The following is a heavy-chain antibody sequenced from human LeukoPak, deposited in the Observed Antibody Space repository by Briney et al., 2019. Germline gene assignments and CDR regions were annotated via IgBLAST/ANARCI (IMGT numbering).Heavy chain of an antibody. CDR3: ARDVAPIDY. CDR1: GFTFSNYE. Sequence: GGSLRLSCAASGFTFSNYEMNWVRQAPGKGLEWISYISSSATTIYHADSVKGRFTISRDNAKNSLYLQMNSLRAEDTAVYYCARDVAPIDYWGQGTLVTVPS. J-gene: IGHJ4*02. V-gene: IGHV3-48*03. CDR2: ISSSATTI.